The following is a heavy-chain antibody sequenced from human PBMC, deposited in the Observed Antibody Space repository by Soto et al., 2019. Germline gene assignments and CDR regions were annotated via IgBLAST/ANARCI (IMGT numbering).Heavy chain of an antibody. Sequence: GGSLRLSCAASGFTFSSYGMHWVRQAPGKGLEWVAVISYDGSNKYYADSVKGRFTISRDNSKNTLYLQMNSLRAEDTAVYYCAKDSFLGDSPESFDYWGQGTLVTVSS. J-gene: IGHJ4*02. V-gene: IGHV3-30*18. CDR3: AKDSFLGDSPESFDY. D-gene: IGHD2-21*01. CDR2: ISYDGSNK. CDR1: GFTFSSYG.